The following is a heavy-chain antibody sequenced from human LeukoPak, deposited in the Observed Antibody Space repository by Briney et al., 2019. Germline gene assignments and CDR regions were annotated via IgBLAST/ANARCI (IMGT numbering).Heavy chain of an antibody. CDR1: GFTFSSYA. J-gene: IGHJ4*02. CDR3: ARERTGFYAEY. V-gene: IGHV3-74*01. CDR2: IKSDGITI. D-gene: IGHD3/OR15-3a*01. Sequence: PGGSLRLSCAASGFTFSSYAMSWVRQAPGKGLVWVSRIKSDGITITYADSVKGRFTISRDSPKNTLYLQMNSLRPEDTAVYYCARERTGFYAEYWGQGTLVTVSS.